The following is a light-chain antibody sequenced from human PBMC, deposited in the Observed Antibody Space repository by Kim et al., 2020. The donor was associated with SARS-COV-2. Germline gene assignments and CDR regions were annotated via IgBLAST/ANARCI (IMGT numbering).Light chain of an antibody. CDR1: QNIGNR. Sequence: VTTRGKVTITCRARQNIGNRLHWYQQKPDQSPKLLIKYASQSFSGVRSRFSGSGSGTEFTLTIYSLEVEDAATYYCHQSGSLPWTFGQGTKVDIK. CDR2: YAS. V-gene: IGKV6-21*01. CDR3: HQSGSLPWT. J-gene: IGKJ1*01.